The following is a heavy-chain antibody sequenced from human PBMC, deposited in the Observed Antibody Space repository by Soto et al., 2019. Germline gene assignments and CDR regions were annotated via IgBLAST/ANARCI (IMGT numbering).Heavy chain of an antibody. D-gene: IGHD1-7*01. CDR2: ISSYNGNP. Sequence: ASVKVSCKASGYTFTSYGISWVRQAPGQGLEWMGWISSYNGNPNYAQKLQGRVTMTTDTSTSTAYLELRSLRSDDTAVYYCVRDGTKDDTLTGFDYWGQGTQVTVSS. V-gene: IGHV1-18*01. CDR1: GYTFTSYG. CDR3: VRDGTKDDTLTGFDY. J-gene: IGHJ4*02.